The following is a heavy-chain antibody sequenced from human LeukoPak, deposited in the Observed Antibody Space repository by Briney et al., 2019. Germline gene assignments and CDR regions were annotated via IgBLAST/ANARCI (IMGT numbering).Heavy chain of an antibody. CDR3: AKLNSYGDY. J-gene: IGHJ4*02. Sequence: GGSLRLSCAVSGFTFSKHGMSWVRQPPWKGLEWVSTISGSGDSTYYADSVKGRFTTSRDNSKNVVYLQMDSLRAEDTATYYCAKLNSYGDYWGQGTLVTISS. CDR1: GFTFSKHG. CDR2: ISGSGDST. V-gene: IGHV3-23*01. D-gene: IGHD5-18*01.